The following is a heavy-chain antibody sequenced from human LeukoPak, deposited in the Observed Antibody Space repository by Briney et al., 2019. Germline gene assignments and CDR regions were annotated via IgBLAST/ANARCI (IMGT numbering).Heavy chain of an antibody. CDR3: VRLRRNSDTSGFYYYYDY. V-gene: IGHV3-21*01. CDR1: GYTFSSYS. CDR2: ISVRSNYI. Sequence: GGSLRLSCAASGYTFSSYSINWVRQAPGKGREWVSSISVRSNYIYYADSVRGRFSISRDDARDSLYLQMNSLRAEDTAVYYCVRLRRNSDTSGFYYYYDYWGQGTLVTVSS. J-gene: IGHJ4*02. D-gene: IGHD3-22*01.